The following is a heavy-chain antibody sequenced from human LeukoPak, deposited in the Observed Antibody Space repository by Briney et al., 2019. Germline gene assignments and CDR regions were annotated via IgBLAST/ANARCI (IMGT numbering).Heavy chain of an antibody. CDR1: GYTFTSYG. Sequence: ASVKVFCKASGYTFTSYGVTWVRQAPGQGLEWMGRISPYSGSTDYAQKLQGRVTMTTDTSTSTAYMALRSLRSDDTAVYFCARLTGIYYFDYWGQGTLVTVSS. J-gene: IGHJ4*02. CDR3: ARLTGIYYFDY. CDR2: ISPYSGST. V-gene: IGHV1-18*01. D-gene: IGHD1-20*01.